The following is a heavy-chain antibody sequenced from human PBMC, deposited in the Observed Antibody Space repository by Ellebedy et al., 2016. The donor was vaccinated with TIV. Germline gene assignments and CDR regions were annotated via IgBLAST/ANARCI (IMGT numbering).Heavy chain of an antibody. D-gene: IGHD2-2*01. CDR1: GYTFTTFP. CDR3: ARGVIPKTGIQPNFDY. V-gene: IGHV1-3*01. J-gene: IGHJ4*02. CDR2: INAAHGNT. Sequence: AASVKVSCKASGYTFTTFPMHWVRQAPGQRLEWMGWINAAHGNTKYSQIFQGRVSITRDTSASTVYMELSSLRSEDTAVYYCARGVIPKTGIQPNFDYWGQGTLVTVSS.